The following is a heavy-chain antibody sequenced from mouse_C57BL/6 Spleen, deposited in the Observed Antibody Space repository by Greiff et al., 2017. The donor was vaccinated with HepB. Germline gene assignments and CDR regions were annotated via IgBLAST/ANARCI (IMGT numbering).Heavy chain of an antibody. V-gene: IGHV1-55*01. CDR3: AREANYYCSSYEFAY. Sequence: QVQLQQPGAELVKPGASVKMSCKASGYTFTSYWITWVKQRPGQGLEWIGDIYPGSGSTNYNEKFKSKATLTVDTSASTAYMQLSSLTSEDSAVYYCAREANYYCSSYEFAYWGQGTLVTVSA. D-gene: IGHD1-1*01. CDR1: GYTFTSYW. J-gene: IGHJ3*01. CDR2: IYPGSGST.